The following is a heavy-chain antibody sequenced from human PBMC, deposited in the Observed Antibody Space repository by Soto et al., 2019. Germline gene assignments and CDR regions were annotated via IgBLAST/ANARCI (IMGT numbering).Heavy chain of an antibody. D-gene: IGHD5-12*01. V-gene: IGHV3-23*01. CDR3: AKADIVATIGDY. Sequence: GGSLRLSCAASGFTFSSYAMSWVRQAPEKGLEWVSAISGSGGTTYYADSVKGRFTISRDNSKNTLYLQMNSLRAEDTAVYYCAKADIVATIGDYWGQGTLVTVSS. J-gene: IGHJ4*02. CDR2: ISGSGGTT. CDR1: GFTFSSYA.